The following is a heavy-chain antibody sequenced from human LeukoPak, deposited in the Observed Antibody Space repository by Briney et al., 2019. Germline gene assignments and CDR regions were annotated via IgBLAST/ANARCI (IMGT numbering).Heavy chain of an antibody. CDR1: GFSFSSYA. Sequence: GGSLRLSCTASGFSFSSYAMSWVRRAPGKGLEWVSAISGNGGTTYYAASVKGRFTISRDESKNTLYLQMNSLRAEDTAVYYCAKGYWVSYGMDVWGQGTTVTVSS. J-gene: IGHJ6*02. D-gene: IGHD1-14*01. V-gene: IGHV3-23*01. CDR3: AKGYWVSYGMDV. CDR2: ISGNGGTT.